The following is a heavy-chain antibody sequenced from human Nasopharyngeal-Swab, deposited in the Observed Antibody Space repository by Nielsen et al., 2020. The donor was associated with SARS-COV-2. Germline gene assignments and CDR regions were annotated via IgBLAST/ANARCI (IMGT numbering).Heavy chain of an antibody. Sequence: SVKVSCKASGGTFSSYAISWVRQAPGQGLEWMGWIIPILGIANYAQKFQGRVTITADKSTSTAYMELSSLRPEDTAVYYCARDCSSTSCYLYYYYYYMDVWGKGTTVTVSS. CDR1: GGTFSSYA. V-gene: IGHV1-69*10. CDR3: ARDCSSTSCYLYYYYYYMDV. J-gene: IGHJ6*03. D-gene: IGHD2-2*01. CDR2: IIPILGIA.